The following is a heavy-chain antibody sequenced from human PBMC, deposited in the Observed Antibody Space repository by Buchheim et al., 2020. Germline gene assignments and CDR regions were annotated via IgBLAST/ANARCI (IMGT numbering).Heavy chain of an antibody. CDR3: SREDYYGMDV. V-gene: IGHV1-46*01. CDR1: GYTFTNFY. D-gene: IGHD1-26*01. J-gene: IGHJ6*02. CDR2: INCNYGST. Sequence: QEQLVQSGAEVKKSGASMKVSCKASGYTFTNFYIHWVRQAPGQGLEWMGLINCNYGSTDYAQKFQGRVTLTRDTSTNTVDMEVSSLRCEDTAIYYCSREDYYGMDVWGQGTT.